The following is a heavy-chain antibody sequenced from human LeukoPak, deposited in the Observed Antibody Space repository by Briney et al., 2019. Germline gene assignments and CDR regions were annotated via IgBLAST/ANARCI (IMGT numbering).Heavy chain of an antibody. CDR2: IYYSGST. Sequence: SQTLSLTCTVSGGSISSGDYYWSWIRQPPGKGLEWIGYIYYSGSTYYNPSLKSRVTISVDTSKNQFSLKLSSVTAADTAVYYCASFYYGSGSKYYFDYWGQGTLVTVSS. D-gene: IGHD3-10*01. V-gene: IGHV4-30-4*01. CDR3: ASFYYGSGSKYYFDY. CDR1: GGSISSGDYY. J-gene: IGHJ4*02.